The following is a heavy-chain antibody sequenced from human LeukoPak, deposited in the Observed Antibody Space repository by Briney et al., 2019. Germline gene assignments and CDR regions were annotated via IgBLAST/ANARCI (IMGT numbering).Heavy chain of an antibody. CDR2: ISYDGSSK. Sequence: GGSLRLFCVASGFTFSSYAMQWVRQAPGKGLEWVAVISYDGSSKYYADSVKGRFTISRDNSKNTLYLQMNSLRAEDTTVYYCATQGSGLLRGPFDFWGQGTLVTVSS. CDR1: GFTFSSYA. V-gene: IGHV3-30-3*01. J-gene: IGHJ4*02. CDR3: ATQGSGLLRGPFDF. D-gene: IGHD3-3*01.